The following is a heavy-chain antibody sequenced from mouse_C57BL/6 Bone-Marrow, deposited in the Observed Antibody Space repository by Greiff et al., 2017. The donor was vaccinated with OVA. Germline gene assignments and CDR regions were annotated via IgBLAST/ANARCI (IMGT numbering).Heavy chain of an antibody. Sequence: EVKLMESGGGLVKPGGSLKLSCAASGFTFSDYGMHWVRQAPEKGLEWVAYISSGSSTIYYADTVKGRFTISRDNAKNTLFLQMTSLRSEDTAMYYCAGGPFWYFDVWGTGTTVTVSS. V-gene: IGHV5-17*01. CDR1: GFTFSDYG. J-gene: IGHJ1*03. CDR3: AGGPFWYFDV. CDR2: ISSGSSTI.